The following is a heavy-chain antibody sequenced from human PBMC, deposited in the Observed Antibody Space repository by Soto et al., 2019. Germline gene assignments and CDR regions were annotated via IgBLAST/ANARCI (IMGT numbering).Heavy chain of an antibody. CDR2: ISAYNGNT. Sequence: SVKVSCKASGYTFTSYGISWVRQAPGQGLEWMGWISAYNGNTNYAQKLQGRVTMTTDTSTSTAYMELRSLRSDDTAVYYCARVGAPECKISGVLLGVTMVRGAGGDVRGQGATVTVS. CDR3: ARVGAPECKISGVLLGVTMVRGAGGDV. V-gene: IGHV1-18*01. D-gene: IGHD3-10*01. CDR1: GYTFTSYG. J-gene: IGHJ6*02.